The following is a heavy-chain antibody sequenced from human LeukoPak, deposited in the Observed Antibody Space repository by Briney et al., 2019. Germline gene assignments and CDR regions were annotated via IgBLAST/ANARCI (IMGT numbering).Heavy chain of an antibody. CDR2: IYYSGCT. D-gene: IGHD3/OR15-3a*01. V-gene: IGHV4-30-4*01. CDR3: ARVGLFPLHAFDI. CDR1: GGSISSGDYY. Sequence: SETLSLTCTVSGGSISSGDYYWSWIRQPPGKGLEWIGYIYYSGCTYYNPSLKSRVTISVDTSKNQFSLKLSSVTAADTAVYYCARVGLFPLHAFDIWGQGTMVTVSS. J-gene: IGHJ3*02.